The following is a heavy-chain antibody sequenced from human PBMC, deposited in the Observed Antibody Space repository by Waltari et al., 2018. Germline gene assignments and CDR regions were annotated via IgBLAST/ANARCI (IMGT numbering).Heavy chain of an antibody. CDR1: GGSFSGYY. V-gene: IGHV4-34*01. CDR2: INHSGST. CDR3: ARSSYGYIYYYGMDV. D-gene: IGHD5-18*01. Sequence: QVQLQQWGAGLLKPSETLSLTCAVYGGSFSGYYWSWIRQPPGKGLEWIGEINHSGSTNYNPSLKSRVTISVDTSKNQFSLKLSSVTAADTAVYYCARSSYGYIYYYGMDVWGQGTTVTVSS. J-gene: IGHJ6*02.